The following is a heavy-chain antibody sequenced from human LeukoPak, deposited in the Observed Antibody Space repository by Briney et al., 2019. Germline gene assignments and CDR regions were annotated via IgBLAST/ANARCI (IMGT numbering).Heavy chain of an antibody. CDR1: NASISGYY. J-gene: IGHJ4*02. Sequence: SETLSLTCTVSNASISGYYWSWIRQPPGKGLEWIGSIHFSGSTNYNPSLRSRVTISVDTSKNQLSLKLSSVTAADTAVYYCARDLGGIYFDYWGQGTLVTVSS. V-gene: IGHV4-59*01. CDR2: IHFSGST. CDR3: ARDLGGIYFDY. D-gene: IGHD1-26*01.